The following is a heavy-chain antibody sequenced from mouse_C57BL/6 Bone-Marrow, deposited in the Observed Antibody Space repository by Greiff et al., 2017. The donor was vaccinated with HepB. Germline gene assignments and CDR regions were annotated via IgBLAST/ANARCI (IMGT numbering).Heavy chain of an antibody. CDR3: ARWGQLRLAYFDY. CDR2: INPGSGGT. Sequence: VHLVESGAELVRPGTSVKVSCKASGYAFTNYLIEWVKQRPGQGLEWIGVINPGSGGTNYNEKFKGKATLTTDKSSSTAYMQLSSLTSEDSAVYFCARWGQLRLAYFDYWGQGTTLTVSS. V-gene: IGHV1-54*01. J-gene: IGHJ2*01. D-gene: IGHD3-2*02. CDR1: GYAFTNYL.